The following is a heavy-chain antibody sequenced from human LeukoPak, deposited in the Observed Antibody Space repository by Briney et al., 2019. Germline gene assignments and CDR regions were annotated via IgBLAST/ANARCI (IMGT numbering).Heavy chain of an antibody. J-gene: IGHJ6*03. CDR2: IYHSGST. Sequence: SETLSLTCSVSGYSISSGYYWGWIRQPPGKGLEWIGSIYHSGSTYYNPSLKSRVTISVDTSKNQFSLKLSSVTAADTAVYYCARDQAYYDFWSGRSLYYYYYYMDVWGKGTTVTVSS. V-gene: IGHV4-38-2*02. D-gene: IGHD3-3*01. CDR1: GYSISSGYY. CDR3: ARDQAYYDFWSGRSLYYYYYYMDV.